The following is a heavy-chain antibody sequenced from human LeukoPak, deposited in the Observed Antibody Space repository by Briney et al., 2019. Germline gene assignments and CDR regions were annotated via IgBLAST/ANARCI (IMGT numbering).Heavy chain of an antibody. Sequence: SETLSLTCTVYAGSISSYYWSWIRQPPGKGREWIGYIYYSGSTNYNPSLKSRVTISVDTSKNQFSLKLSSVTAADTAVYYCASFLWFGEVRNWGQGTLVSVSS. CDR1: AGSISSYY. V-gene: IGHV4-59*01. D-gene: IGHD3-10*01. CDR2: IYYSGST. J-gene: IGHJ4*02. CDR3: ASFLWFGEVRN.